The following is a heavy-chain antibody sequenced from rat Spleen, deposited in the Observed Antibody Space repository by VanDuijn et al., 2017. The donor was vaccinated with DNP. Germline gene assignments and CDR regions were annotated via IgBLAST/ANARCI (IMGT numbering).Heavy chain of an antibody. CDR3: AKDAFDY. CDR2: IITGGGNT. Sequence: EVQLVESGGGLVQPGGSLKLSCAASGFTFSNYGMAWVRQAPTKGLEWVASIITGGGNTYYRDSVKGRFTISRDNAKNTLYLQMNSLRSEETATYYCAKDAFDYWGQGVMVTVSS. CDR1: GFTFSNYG. J-gene: IGHJ2*01. V-gene: IGHV5S13*01.